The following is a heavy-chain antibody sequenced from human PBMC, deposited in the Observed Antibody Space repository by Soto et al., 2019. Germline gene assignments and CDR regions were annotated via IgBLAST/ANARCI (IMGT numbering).Heavy chain of an antibody. CDR1: GFTFSRFT. V-gene: IGHV3-30-3*01. Sequence: QVQLVESGGGVVQPGRSLRLSCAASGFTFSRFTMHWVRQAPGKGLEWVAVTSYDGSTKYYADSVKGRFTISRDNSKNILYMQMNSLRAEDTAVYYCAKDGGFDYGFWYFDLWGRGTLVTVSS. CDR2: TSYDGSTK. J-gene: IGHJ2*01. CDR3: AKDGGFDYGFWYFDL. D-gene: IGHD4-17*01.